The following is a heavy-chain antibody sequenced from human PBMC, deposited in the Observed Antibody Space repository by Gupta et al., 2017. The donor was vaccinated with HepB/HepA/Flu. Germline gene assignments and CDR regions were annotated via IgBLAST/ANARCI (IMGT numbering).Heavy chain of an antibody. V-gene: IGHV1-18*01. Sequence: QVQLVQSGAEVKKPGASVKVSCKASGSTFTSYGISWVRQAPGQGREWRGWISAYNGNTNYAQKLQGRVTMTTDTSTSTAYMELRSLRSDDTAVYYCARATVYYDFWSGYLPSRYYYYYMDVWGKGTTVTVSS. CDR2: ISAYNGNT. J-gene: IGHJ6*03. D-gene: IGHD3-3*01. CDR1: GSTFTSYG. CDR3: ARATVYYDFWSGYLPSRYYYYYMDV.